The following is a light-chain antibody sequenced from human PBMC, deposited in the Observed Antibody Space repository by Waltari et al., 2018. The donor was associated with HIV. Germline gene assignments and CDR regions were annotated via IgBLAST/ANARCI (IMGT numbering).Light chain of an antibody. J-gene: IGLJ2*01. Sequence: QSALTQPASVSGSPGQSITISCTGTSSDVGGGYHYVSWYQQPPGKAPKLIIYDVSNLPSGVSNRFAGSQSGNTASLTISGLQAEDEAEYYCSSYTSISTVIFGGGTKLTVL. CDR3: SSYTSISTVI. CDR1: SSDVGGGYHY. CDR2: DVS. V-gene: IGLV2-14*03.